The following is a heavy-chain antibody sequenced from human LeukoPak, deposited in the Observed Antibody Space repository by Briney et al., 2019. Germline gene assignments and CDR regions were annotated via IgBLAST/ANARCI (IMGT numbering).Heavy chain of an antibody. V-gene: IGHV4-38-2*01. Sequence: SETLSLICSVSGYSVSSGFYWGWIRQPPGKGLEWIGNIFYSGSTYYSPSLKSRVTISLDTSRNQFSLKLNSVTAADTAVYYCAKSNGYGLIDIWGQGTMVTVSS. J-gene: IGHJ3*02. D-gene: IGHD3-22*01. CDR2: IFYSGST. CDR1: GYSVSSGFY. CDR3: AKSNGYGLIDI.